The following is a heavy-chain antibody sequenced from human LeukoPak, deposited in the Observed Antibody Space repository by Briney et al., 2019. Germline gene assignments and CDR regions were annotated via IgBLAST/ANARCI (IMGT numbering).Heavy chain of an antibody. CDR1: GGSFSGYY. V-gene: IGHV4-34*01. Sequence: SETLSLTCAVYGGSFSGYYWSWIRQPPGKGLEWIGEINHSGSTNYNPSLKSRVTKSVDTSKNQFSLKLSSVTAADTAVYYCARGVRGYSSSVGYYFDYWGQGTLVTVSS. CDR3: ARGVRGYSSSVGYYFDY. CDR2: INHSGST. D-gene: IGHD6-13*01. J-gene: IGHJ4*02.